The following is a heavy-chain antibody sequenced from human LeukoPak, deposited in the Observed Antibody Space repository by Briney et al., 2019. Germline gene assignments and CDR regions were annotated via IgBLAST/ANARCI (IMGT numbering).Heavy chain of an antibody. J-gene: IGHJ4*02. CDR2: ISGSGGNT. V-gene: IGHV3-23*01. CDR3: AKMTGSGSSLGFDY. D-gene: IGHD3-10*01. Sequence: GGSLRLSCAASGFTFGNYAMSWVRQAPGRGLEWVSAISGSGGNTYYADSVKGRFTISRDNSKNTLYLQVNSLRAEDTAIYYCAKMTGSGSSLGFDYWGQGTLVTVSS. CDR1: GFTFGNYA.